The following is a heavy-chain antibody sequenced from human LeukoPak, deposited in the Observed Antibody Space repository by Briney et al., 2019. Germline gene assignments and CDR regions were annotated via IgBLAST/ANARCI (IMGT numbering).Heavy chain of an antibody. V-gene: IGHV3-21*01. Sequence: GGSLRLSCAASGFTFSTYPMNWVRQAPGKGLEWVSSISDNSNYIYYADSVEGRFTISRDNAKNSLYLQMNSLRAEDTAVYYCANLGNFWGQGTLVTVSS. J-gene: IGHJ4*02. CDR1: GFTFSTYP. CDR3: ANLGNF. CDR2: ISDNSNYI.